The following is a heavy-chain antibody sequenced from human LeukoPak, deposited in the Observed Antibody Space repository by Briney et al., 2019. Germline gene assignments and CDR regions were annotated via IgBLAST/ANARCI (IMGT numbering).Heavy chain of an antibody. CDR3: ARDRTSITMIVVVITEESRAFDI. Sequence: SETLSLTCTVSGGSISSSSYYWGWIRQPPGKGLEWIGSIYYSGSTYYNPSLKSRVTISVDTSKNQFSLKLSSVTAADTAVYYCARDRTSITMIVVVITEESRAFDIWGQGTMVTVSS. D-gene: IGHD3-22*01. V-gene: IGHV4-39*07. CDR1: GGSISSSSYY. J-gene: IGHJ3*02. CDR2: IYYSGST.